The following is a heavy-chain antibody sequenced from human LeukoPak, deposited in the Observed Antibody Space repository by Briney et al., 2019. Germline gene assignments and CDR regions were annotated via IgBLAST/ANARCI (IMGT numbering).Heavy chain of an antibody. V-gene: IGHV4-39*01. CDR2: IYYSGGT. Sequence: SETLSLTCTVSGGSISSSSYYWGWIRQPPGKGLEWIGSIYYSGGTYYNPSLKSRVTISVDTSKNQFSLKLSSVTAADTAVYYCARQGRWLGYGGNGENRDCWGQGTLVTVSS. CDR3: ARQGRWLGYGGNGENRDC. J-gene: IGHJ4*02. D-gene: IGHD4-23*01. CDR1: GGSISSSSYY.